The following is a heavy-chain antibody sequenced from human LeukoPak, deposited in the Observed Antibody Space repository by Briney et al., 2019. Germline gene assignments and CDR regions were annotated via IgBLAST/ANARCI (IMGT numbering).Heavy chain of an antibody. D-gene: IGHD3-16*02. Sequence: SETLSLTCAVYGGSFSGYYWSWIRQPPGKGLEWIGEINHSGSTNYNPSLKSRVTMSVDTSKNQFSLKLSSVTAADTAVYYCAARYDYIWGSYRYGFDYWGQGTLVTVSS. CDR1: GGSFSGYY. V-gene: IGHV4-34*01. CDR3: AARYDYIWGSYRYGFDY. J-gene: IGHJ4*02. CDR2: INHSGST.